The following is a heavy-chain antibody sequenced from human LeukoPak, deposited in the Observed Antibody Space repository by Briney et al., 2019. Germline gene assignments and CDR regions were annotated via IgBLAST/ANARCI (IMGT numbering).Heavy chain of an antibody. CDR3: VKTYSGTYYDF. CDR2: LSSNGEIK. J-gene: IGHJ4*02. V-gene: IGHV3-64D*06. D-gene: IGHD1-26*01. Sequence: GGSLRLSCTASGFTITSYAMHWVRQAPGKGLEYVSALSSNGEIKFYADSVKGRFTISRDSSKNTLDLQMSSLRAEDTALYYCVKTYSGTYYDFWGQGTLVTVSS. CDR1: GFTITSYA.